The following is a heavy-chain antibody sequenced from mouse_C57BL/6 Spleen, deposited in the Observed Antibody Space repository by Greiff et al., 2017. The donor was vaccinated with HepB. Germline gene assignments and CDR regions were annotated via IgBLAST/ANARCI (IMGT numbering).Heavy chain of an antibody. CDR1: GYSFTGYY. V-gene: IGHV1-31*01. J-gene: IGHJ4*01. Sequence: VQLKESGPELVKPGASVKISCKASGYSFTGYYMHWVKQSHGNILDWIGYIYPYNGVSSYNQKFKGKATLTVDKSSSTAYMELRSLTSEDSAVYYWALITTVVAKGYAMDYWGQGTSVTVSS. CDR2: IYPYNGVS. D-gene: IGHD1-1*01. CDR3: ALITTVVAKGYAMDY.